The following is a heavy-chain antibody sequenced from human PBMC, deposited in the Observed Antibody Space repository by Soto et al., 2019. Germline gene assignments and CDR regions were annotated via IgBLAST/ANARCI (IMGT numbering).Heavy chain of an antibody. V-gene: IGHV3-21*01. CDR1: GFTFSSYI. CDR2: ISSSSSYI. Sequence: GGSLRLSCAASGFTFSSYIMNWVRQAPGKGLEWVSSISSSSSYIYYADSVKGRFTISRDNAKNSLYLQMNSLRAEDTAVYYCARVLDYDYVWGSYPLNWFDHWGQGTLVTVSS. CDR3: ARVLDYDYVWGSYPLNWFDH. D-gene: IGHD3-16*02. J-gene: IGHJ5*02.